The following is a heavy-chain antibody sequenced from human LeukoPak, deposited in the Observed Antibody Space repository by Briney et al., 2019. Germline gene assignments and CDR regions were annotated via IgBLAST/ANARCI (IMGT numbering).Heavy chain of an antibody. CDR2: INSDGSST. Sequence: GGSLRLSCAASEFTFSSYWMHWVRQAPGKGLVWVSRINSDGSSTKYADSVKGRFTISRDNAKNSLYLQMNSLRAEDTAVYYCASHRIGYYFDYWGQGTLVTVSS. J-gene: IGHJ4*02. CDR3: ASHRIGYYFDY. V-gene: IGHV3-74*03. CDR1: EFTFSSYW. D-gene: IGHD2-15*01.